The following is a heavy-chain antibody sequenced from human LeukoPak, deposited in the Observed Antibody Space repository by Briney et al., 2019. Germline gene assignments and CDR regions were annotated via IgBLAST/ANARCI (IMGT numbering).Heavy chain of an antibody. CDR1: GGSINNYY. V-gene: IGHV4-59*01. CDR2: IYYSGST. Sequence: SETLSLTCTVSGGSINNYYWTWIRQPAGKGLEWIGYIYYSGSTNYNPSLKSRVTISVDTSKNQFSLRLSSVTAADTAVYYCARVAAAGTRYFQHWGQGTLVTVSS. D-gene: IGHD6-13*01. CDR3: ARVAAAGTRYFQH. J-gene: IGHJ1*01.